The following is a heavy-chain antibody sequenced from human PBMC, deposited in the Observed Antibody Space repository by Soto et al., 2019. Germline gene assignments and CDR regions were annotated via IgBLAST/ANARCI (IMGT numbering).Heavy chain of an antibody. CDR3: ARDTITMVLE. CDR2: IYYSGST. V-gene: IGHV4-59*01. J-gene: IGHJ4*02. Sequence: PSETLSLTCTVSGGSISSYYWSWIRQPPGKGLEWIGYIYYSGSTNYNPSLKSRVTISVDTSKNQFSLKLSSVTAADTAVYYCARDTITMVLEWGQGTLVTVSS. CDR1: GGSISSYY. D-gene: IGHD3-10*01.